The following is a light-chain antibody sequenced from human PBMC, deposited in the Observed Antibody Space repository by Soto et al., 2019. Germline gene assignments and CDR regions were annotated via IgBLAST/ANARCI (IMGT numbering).Light chain of an antibody. CDR2: GAS. Sequence: IVLTQSPGTLSLSPVEIATLSVMASQSIGSNYLAWYQQKPGQAPRLLIYGASKRATGIPDRFSGSGSGTEFTLTISRLEPEDFAIFYCQQHDTSLTWTFGQGTKVDIK. CDR3: QQHDTSLTWT. CDR1: QSIGSNY. V-gene: IGKV3-20*01. J-gene: IGKJ1*01.